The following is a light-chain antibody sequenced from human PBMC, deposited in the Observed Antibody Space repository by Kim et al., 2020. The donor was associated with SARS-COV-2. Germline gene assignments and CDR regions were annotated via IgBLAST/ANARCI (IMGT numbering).Light chain of an antibody. Sequence: QSVLTQPPSVSGAPGQRVTISCTGTSSNIGASYDVHWYQDLPGTAPKLLIYANDNRPSGVPDRFSGSKSDTSASLAITGLQAEDEADYYCQSYDTRLSGWIFGGGTKLTVL. CDR2: AND. J-gene: IGLJ2*01. CDR3: QSYDTRLSGWI. V-gene: IGLV1-40*01. CDR1: SSNIGASYD.